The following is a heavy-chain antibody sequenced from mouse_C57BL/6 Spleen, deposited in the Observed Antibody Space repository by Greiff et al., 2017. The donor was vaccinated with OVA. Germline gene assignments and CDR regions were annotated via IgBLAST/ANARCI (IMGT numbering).Heavy chain of an antibody. J-gene: IGHJ1*03. D-gene: IGHD2-4*01. CDR3: ARQIYYDYDGWYFDV. CDR1: GYTFTSYW. Sequence: QVQLQQPGAELVRPGSSVKLSCKASGYTFTSYWMHWVKQRPIQGLEWIGNLDPSDSETHCNQKFKDKATLTVDKSSSTAYIQLSSLTSEDSAVYYCARQIYYDYDGWYFDVWGTGTTVTVSS. CDR2: LDPSDSET. V-gene: IGHV1-52*01.